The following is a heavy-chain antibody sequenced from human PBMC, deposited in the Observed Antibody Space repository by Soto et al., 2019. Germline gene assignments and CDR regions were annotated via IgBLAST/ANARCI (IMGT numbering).Heavy chain of an antibody. CDR3: ARVVEMATISH. V-gene: IGHV4-59*01. Sequence: SETLSLTCTVSGVSISSFYWTWTRQPPGKGLEWIGYIYYSGSSGSTNYSPSLKSRVTISADTSKNQFSLKLSSVTAADTAVYYCARVVEMATISHWGQGTLVTV. CDR2: IYYSGSSGST. CDR1: GVSISSFY. D-gene: IGHD5-12*01. J-gene: IGHJ4*02.